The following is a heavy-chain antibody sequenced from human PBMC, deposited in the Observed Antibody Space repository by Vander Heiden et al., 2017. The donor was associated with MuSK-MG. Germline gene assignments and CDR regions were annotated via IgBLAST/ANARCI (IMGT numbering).Heavy chain of an antibody. J-gene: IGHJ4*02. D-gene: IGHD1-26*01. V-gene: IGHV4-59*11. CDR3: ARRISGSYSQFDY. Sequence: QVQLQASGPGLVKPSETLSLTCRVSGGSITNHYWGCIRQPPGKGLEWIGYIYYTGSTNYNPSLKSRVAISVDTSKNQFSLKLSSVTAADTAVYYCARRISGSYSQFDYWGRGTLVTVSS. CDR1: GGSITNHY. CDR2: IYYTGST.